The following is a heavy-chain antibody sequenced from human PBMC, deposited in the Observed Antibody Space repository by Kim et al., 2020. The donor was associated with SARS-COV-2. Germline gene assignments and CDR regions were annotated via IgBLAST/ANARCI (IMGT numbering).Heavy chain of an antibody. D-gene: IGHD6-13*01. CDR1: GYTFTSNS. Sequence: ASVKVSCKTPGYTFTSNSVSWVRQAPGQGLEWMGWISSYSGQTNYAQKLQGRVTMTTDTSTSTAYMELRTLRSDDTAVYFCARDRGQQLVTGVFDDWGQGTLVTVSS. CDR3: ARDRGQQLVTGVFDD. V-gene: IGHV1-18*04. J-gene: IGHJ4*02. CDR2: ISSYSGQT.